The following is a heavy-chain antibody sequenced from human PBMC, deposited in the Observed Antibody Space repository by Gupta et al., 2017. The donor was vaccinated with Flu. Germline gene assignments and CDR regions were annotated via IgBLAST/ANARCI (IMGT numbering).Heavy chain of an antibody. V-gene: IGHV3-33*01. CDR3: ARDRSATGPFDY. J-gene: IGHJ4*02. D-gene: IGHD1-1*01. CDR2: IWYDGSNK. Sequence: VRQAPGKGLEWVAVIWYDGSNKYYADSVKGRFTISRDNSKNTLYLQMNSLRAEDTAVYYCARDRSATGPFDYWGQGTLVTVSS.